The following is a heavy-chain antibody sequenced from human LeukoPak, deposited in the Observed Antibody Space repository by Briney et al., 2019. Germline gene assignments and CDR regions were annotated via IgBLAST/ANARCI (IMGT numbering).Heavy chain of an antibody. V-gene: IGHV1-24*01. D-gene: IGHD3-22*01. Sequence: ASVKVSCKVSGYTLTELSMHWVRQAPGKGLEWMGGFDPEDGETIYAQKFQGRVTMTEDTSTDTAYMELSSLRSEDTAVYYCATVNGYYYDFDYWGQGTLVTVSS. CDR3: ATVNGYYYDFDY. CDR2: FDPEDGET. J-gene: IGHJ4*02. CDR1: GYTLTELS.